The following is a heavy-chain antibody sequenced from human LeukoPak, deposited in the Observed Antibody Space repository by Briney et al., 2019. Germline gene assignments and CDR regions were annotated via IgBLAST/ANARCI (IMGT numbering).Heavy chain of an antibody. Sequence: VASVKVSCKASGGTFSSYAISWVRQAPGQGLEWMGRIIPTLGAASYAQKFQGRVTMTADRSTNTVYMELSSLRSEDTAVYYCARAPDYYGSRSYYWIYWGQGTLVTVSS. CDR2: IIPTLGAA. CDR3: ARAPDYYGSRSYYWIY. CDR1: GGTFSSYA. D-gene: IGHD3-10*01. V-gene: IGHV1-69*04. J-gene: IGHJ4*02.